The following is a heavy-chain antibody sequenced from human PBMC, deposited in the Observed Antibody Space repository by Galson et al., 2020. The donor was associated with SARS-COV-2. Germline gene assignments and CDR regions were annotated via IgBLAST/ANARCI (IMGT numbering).Heavy chain of an antibody. CDR2: INTYSGNT. J-gene: IGHJ4*02. CDR1: GYTFTNYG. Sequence: ASVKVSCKTSGYTFTNYGISWVRQAPGQGLEWMGWINTYSGNTDFAQKFQARVTMTTDTSANTAYMDLRSLRSDDTAVDYCALDYSGSGTYYSRPAFDYWGQGTLVTVSS. V-gene: IGHV1-18*01. D-gene: IGHD3-10*01. CDR3: ALDYSGSGTYYSRPAFDY.